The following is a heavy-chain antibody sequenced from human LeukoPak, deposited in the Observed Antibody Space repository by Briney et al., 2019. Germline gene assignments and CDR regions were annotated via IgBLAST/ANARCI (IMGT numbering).Heavy chain of an antibody. CDR1: GYTFTSYY. CDR3: AREPPLRDYQFYYGSGSHRQNNWFDP. V-gene: IGHV1-46*01. Sequence: GASVKVSCKASGYTFTSYYMHWVRQAPGQGLEWMGIINPSGGSTSYAQKFQGRVTMTRDTSTSTVYMELSSLRSDDTAVYYCAREPPLRDYQFYYGSGSHRQNNWFDPWGQGTLVTVSS. J-gene: IGHJ5*02. CDR2: INPSGGST. D-gene: IGHD3-10*01.